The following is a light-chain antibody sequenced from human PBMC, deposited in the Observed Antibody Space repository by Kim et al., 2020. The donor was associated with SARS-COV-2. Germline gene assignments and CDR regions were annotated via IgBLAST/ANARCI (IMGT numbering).Light chain of an antibody. J-gene: IGKJ2*01. CDR2: GAS. Sequence: SASVGDRVTIACRASQGIGYELGWYQQKPGKAPELRIYGASSLKNGVPSRFSGSGSGTEFTLTINSLQPEDFATYYCLQDYNFPYTFGQGTKLEI. CDR3: LQDYNFPYT. V-gene: IGKV1-6*01. CDR1: QGIGYE.